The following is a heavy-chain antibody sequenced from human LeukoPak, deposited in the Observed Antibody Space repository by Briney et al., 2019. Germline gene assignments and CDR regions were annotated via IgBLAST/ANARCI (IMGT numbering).Heavy chain of an antibody. CDR3: ANLGANYYFDY. D-gene: IGHD4/OR15-4a*01. CDR2: ISGSGGST. V-gene: IGHV3-23*01. J-gene: IGHJ4*02. CDR1: GFTFSSYA. Sequence: PGGSLRLSCAASGFTFSSYAMSWVRQAPGKGLEWVSAISGSGGSTYYADSMRGRITISRDNAKNTLYLQMNSLRAEDTAVYYCANLGANYYFDYWAQGTLVTVSS.